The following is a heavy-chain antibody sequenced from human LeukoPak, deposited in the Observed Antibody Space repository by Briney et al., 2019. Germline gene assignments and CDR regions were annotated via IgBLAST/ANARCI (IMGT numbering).Heavy chain of an antibody. J-gene: IGHJ5*02. CDR3: ARGRITIIRGAPLWFDP. V-gene: IGHV4-34*01. D-gene: IGHD3-10*01. CDR1: GGSFSGYY. Sequence: SETLSLTCAVYGGSFSGYYWNWIRQPPGKGLEWIGEINHSGSTNYNPSLKSRVTISVDTSKNQFSLKLSSVTAADTAVYYCARGRITIIRGAPLWFDPWGQGTLVTVSS. CDR2: INHSGST.